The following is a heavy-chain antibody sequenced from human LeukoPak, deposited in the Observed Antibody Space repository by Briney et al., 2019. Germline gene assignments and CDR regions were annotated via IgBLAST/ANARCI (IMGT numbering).Heavy chain of an antibody. V-gene: IGHV1-8*01. CDR1: GYTFTSYD. CDR2: MNPNSGNT. J-gene: IGHJ5*02. Sequence: GASVKVSCKASGYTFTSYDINWVRQATGQGLEWMGWMNPNSGNTGYAQKFQGRVTITRNTSISTAYMELSSLRSEDTAVYYCARGRYYDFWSGSLYNWFDPWGQGTLVTVSS. CDR3: ARGRYYDFWSGSLYNWFDP. D-gene: IGHD3-3*01.